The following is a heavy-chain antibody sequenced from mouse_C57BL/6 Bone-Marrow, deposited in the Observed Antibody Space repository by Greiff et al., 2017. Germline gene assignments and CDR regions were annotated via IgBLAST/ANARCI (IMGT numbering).Heavy chain of an antibody. CDR1: GFNIKDDY. CDR3: TTDYGSSYPALVAY. Sequence: EVKLVESGAELVRPGASVKLSCTASGFNIKDDYMHWVKQRPEQGLEWIGWIDPENGDTEYASKFQGKATITADTSSNTAYLQLSSLTSEDTAVYYCTTDYGSSYPALVAYWGQGTLVTVSA. CDR2: IDPENGDT. D-gene: IGHD1-1*01. J-gene: IGHJ3*01. V-gene: IGHV14-4*01.